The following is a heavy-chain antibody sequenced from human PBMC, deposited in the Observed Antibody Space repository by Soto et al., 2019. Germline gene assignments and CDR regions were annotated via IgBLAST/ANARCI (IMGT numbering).Heavy chain of an antibody. Sequence: EVQLVESGGGLVQPGGSLRLSCAASGFTFSNFAMHWVRQAPGKGLEYVSAISANGGTTYHANSVQDRFTISRDNSKNTVYLEMGSLRTEDMGVYYCARGNSGWHTTNYFDYWGQGTLVTVSS. V-gene: IGHV3-64*01. D-gene: IGHD6-19*01. CDR1: GFTFSNFA. CDR2: ISANGGTT. J-gene: IGHJ4*02. CDR3: ARGNSGWHTTNYFDY.